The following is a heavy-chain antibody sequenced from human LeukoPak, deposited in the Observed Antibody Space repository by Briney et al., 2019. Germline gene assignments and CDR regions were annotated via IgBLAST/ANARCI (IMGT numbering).Heavy chain of an antibody. Sequence: ASVKVSCKTSGYTFTDYYFYWVRQAPGQGLVWVGWIYPNSGATKYAQKFQGRVIMTRDTSISTAYMELSGLTSDDTAMYYCARDGDSPMVDFDYWGQGTLVTVSS. CDR1: GYTFTDYY. CDR2: IYPNSGAT. D-gene: IGHD5-18*01. CDR3: ARDGDSPMVDFDY. J-gene: IGHJ4*02. V-gene: IGHV1-2*02.